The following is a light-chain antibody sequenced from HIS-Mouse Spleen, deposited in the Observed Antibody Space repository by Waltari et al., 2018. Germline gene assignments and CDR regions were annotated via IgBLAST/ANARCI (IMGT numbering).Light chain of an antibody. CDR1: SSDVGSYHL. CDR2: EGS. J-gene: IGLJ3*02. V-gene: IGLV2-23*01. CDR3: CSYAGSSTYWV. Sequence: QSALTQPAPVSGSPGQSITISCTGTSSDVGSYHLVSWYQQHPGTAPKLMIDEGSKRPSGVSNRVSGSKSGNTASLTISGLQAEDDADYYSCSYAGSSTYWVFGGGTKLTVL.